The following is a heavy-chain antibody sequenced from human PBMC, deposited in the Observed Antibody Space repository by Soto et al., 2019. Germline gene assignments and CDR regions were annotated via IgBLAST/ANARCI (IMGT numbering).Heavy chain of an antibody. CDR3: AKDKQWLSRNATFDY. D-gene: IGHD6-19*01. Sequence: EVQLVESGGGLVQPGRSLRLSCAASGFTFDDYAMHWVRQAPGKGLEWVSGISWNSGSIGYADSVKGRFTISRDNAKNSLYLQMNSLRAEDTALYYCAKDKQWLSRNATFDYWGQGTLVTVSS. J-gene: IGHJ4*02. CDR2: ISWNSGSI. V-gene: IGHV3-9*01. CDR1: GFTFDDYA.